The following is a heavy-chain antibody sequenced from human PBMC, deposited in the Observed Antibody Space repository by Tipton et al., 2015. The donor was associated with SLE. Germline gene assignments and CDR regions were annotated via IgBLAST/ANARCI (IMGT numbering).Heavy chain of an antibody. Sequence: LRLSCTVSGYSISSGYYWGWIRQPPGKGLEWIGFVYYSGTTSYNPSLKSRVTMSADTSKNQFSLKLSSVTAADTAVYYCARMGYGDGFDVWGQGTTVTVSS. V-gene: IGHV4-61*01. D-gene: IGHD4-17*01. J-gene: IGHJ6*02. CDR2: VYYSGTT. CDR3: ARMGYGDGFDV. CDR1: GYSISSGYY.